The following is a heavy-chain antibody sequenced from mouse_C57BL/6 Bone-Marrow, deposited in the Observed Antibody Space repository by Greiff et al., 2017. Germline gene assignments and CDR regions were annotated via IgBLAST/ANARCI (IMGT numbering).Heavy chain of an antibody. V-gene: IGHV1-59*01. CDR1: GYTFTSYW. J-gene: IGHJ1*03. Sequence: QVQLQQPGAELVRPGTSVKLSCKASGYTFTSYWMHWVKQRPGQGLERIGVIDPSDSYTNYNQKFKGKATLTVDTSSSTAYMQLSSLTSEDSAVYYCARSDYYGSSYDYWYFDVWGTGTTVTVSS. CDR2: IDPSDSYT. D-gene: IGHD1-1*01. CDR3: ARSDYYGSSYDYWYFDV.